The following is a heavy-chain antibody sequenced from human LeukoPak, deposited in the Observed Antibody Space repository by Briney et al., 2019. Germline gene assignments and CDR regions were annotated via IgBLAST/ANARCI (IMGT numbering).Heavy chain of an antibody. D-gene: IGHD6-19*01. CDR1: GYTFTSYY. Sequence: EASVTVSCKASGYTFTSYYMHWVRQAPGQGLEWMGIINPSGGSTSYAQKFQGRVTMTRDMSTRTVYMELSSLRSEDTAVYYCARVLGGGWYYPLFDPWGQGTRVTVSS. V-gene: IGHV1-46*01. CDR3: ARVLGGGWYYPLFDP. CDR2: INPSGGST. J-gene: IGHJ5*02.